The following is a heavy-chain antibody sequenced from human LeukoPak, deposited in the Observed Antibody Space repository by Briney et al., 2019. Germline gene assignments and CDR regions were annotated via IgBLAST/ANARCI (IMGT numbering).Heavy chain of an antibody. J-gene: IGHJ2*01. V-gene: IGHV4-34*01. CDR3: ARGNKLELHWTDYWYFDL. CDR2: IYHSGST. Sequence: SETLSLTCAVYGGSFTGYSWNWIRQPPGKGLEWIGEIYHSGSTNYNPSLKSRVTISVDTSKNQFSLKLSSVTAADTAVYYCARGNKLELHWTDYWYFDLWGRGTLVTVSS. D-gene: IGHD1-7*01. CDR1: GGSFTGYS.